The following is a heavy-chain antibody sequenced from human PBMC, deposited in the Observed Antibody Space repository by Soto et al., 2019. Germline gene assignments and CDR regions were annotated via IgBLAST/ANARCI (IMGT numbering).Heavy chain of an antibody. CDR2: IDPSDSYT. Sequence: GESLKISCKGSGYSFTSYWISWVRQMPGKGLEWMGRIDPSDSYTNYSPSFQGHVTISADKSISTAYLQWSSLKASDTAMYYCAANLVVTATHYYGMDVWGQGTTVTVSS. J-gene: IGHJ6*02. CDR1: GYSFTSYW. CDR3: AANLVVTATHYYGMDV. D-gene: IGHD2-21*02. V-gene: IGHV5-10-1*01.